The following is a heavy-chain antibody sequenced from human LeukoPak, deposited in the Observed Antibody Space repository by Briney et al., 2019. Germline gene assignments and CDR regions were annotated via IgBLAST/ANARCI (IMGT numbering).Heavy chain of an antibody. Sequence: SETLSLTCPVSGGSISSSGYYWGWIRQPPGKGLEWICSISSGGSTHYIPSLKGRVTISVDTSKNQFSLKLSSVTAADTAVYYCARRSYDGSGYYYVDYWGQGTLVTVSS. D-gene: IGHD3-22*01. CDR3: ARRSYDGSGYYYVDY. J-gene: IGHJ4*02. V-gene: IGHV4-39*01. CDR2: ISSGGST. CDR1: GGSISSSGYY.